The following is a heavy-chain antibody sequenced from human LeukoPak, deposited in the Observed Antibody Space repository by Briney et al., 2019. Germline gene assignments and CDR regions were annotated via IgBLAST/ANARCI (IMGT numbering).Heavy chain of an antibody. CDR3: ARAWSSGWYGLDY. CDR1: GFTFSSYA. V-gene: IGHV3-30-3*01. J-gene: IGHJ4*02. Sequence: PGRSLRLSCAASGFTFSSYAMHWVRQAPGKGLEWVAVISYDGSNKYYADSVKGRFTLSRDNSKNTLYLQMNSLRAEDTAVYYCARAWSSGWYGLDYWGQGTLVTVSS. D-gene: IGHD6-19*01. CDR2: ISYDGSNK.